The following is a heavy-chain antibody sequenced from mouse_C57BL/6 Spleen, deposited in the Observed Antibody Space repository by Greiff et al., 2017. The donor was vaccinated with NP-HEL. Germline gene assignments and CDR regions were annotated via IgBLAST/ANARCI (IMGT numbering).Heavy chain of an antibody. CDR3: ASFITTVVDLWYFDV. D-gene: IGHD1-1*01. V-gene: IGHV3-6*01. Sequence: EVQRVESGPGLVKPSQSLSLTCSVPGYSITSGYYWNWIRQFPGNKLEWMGYISYDGSNNYNPSLKNRISITRDTSKNQFFLKLNSVTTEDTATYYCASFITTVVDLWYFDVWGTGTTVTVSS. CDR2: ISYDGSN. J-gene: IGHJ1*03. CDR1: GYSITSGYY.